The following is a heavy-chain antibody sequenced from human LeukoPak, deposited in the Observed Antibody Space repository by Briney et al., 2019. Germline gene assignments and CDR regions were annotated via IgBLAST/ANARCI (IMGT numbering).Heavy chain of an antibody. V-gene: IGHV3-7*01. CDR2: IKQDGSEK. CDR3: ARAQRMVRGVMPPFDY. J-gene: IGHJ4*02. Sequence: GGSLRLSCAASGFTFSSYWMSWVRQAPGKGLEWVANIKQDGSEKYYVDSVKGRFTISRDNAKNSLYLQMNSLRAEDTAVYYCARAQRMVRGVMPPFDYWGQGTLVTVSS. D-gene: IGHD3-10*01. CDR1: GFTFSSYW.